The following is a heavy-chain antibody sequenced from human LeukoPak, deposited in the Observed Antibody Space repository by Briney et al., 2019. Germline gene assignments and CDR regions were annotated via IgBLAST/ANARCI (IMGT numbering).Heavy chain of an antibody. Sequence: SETLSLTCTVSGGSISSSSYYWGWIRQPRGKGLEWIGSIYYSGSTYYNPSLKSRVTISVDTSKNQFSLKLSSVTAADTAVYYCVTYSSSRGYYWGQGTLVTVSS. V-gene: IGHV4-39*01. CDR1: GGSISSSSYY. D-gene: IGHD6-13*01. CDR2: IYYSGST. J-gene: IGHJ4*02. CDR3: VTYSSSRGYY.